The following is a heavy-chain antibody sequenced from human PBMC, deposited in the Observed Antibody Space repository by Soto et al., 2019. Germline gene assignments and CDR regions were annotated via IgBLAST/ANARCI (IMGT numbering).Heavy chain of an antibody. CDR1: GVSISSSY. CDR3: ARGGNRYSNTESGVGGFDF. D-gene: IGHD5-12*01. V-gene: IGHV4-59*01. Sequence: SETLSLTCTVSGVSISSSYWSWIRQSPGTGLEWIGYIYYTGTTNYNPSLKRRVTISLDTAKNQFSLNVNSLTTADTAVYFCARGGNRYSNTESGVGGFDFWGQGTLVTVSS. J-gene: IGHJ4*02. CDR2: IYYTGTT.